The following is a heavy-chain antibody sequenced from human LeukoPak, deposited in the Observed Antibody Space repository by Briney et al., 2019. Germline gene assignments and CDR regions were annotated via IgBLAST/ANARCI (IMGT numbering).Heavy chain of an antibody. D-gene: IGHD7-27*01. J-gene: IGHJ4*02. CDR2: LSSGHE. CDR1: GFTFTTYS. V-gene: IGHV3-21*05. CDR3: VRDPAWGFDY. Sequence: GGSLRLSCAASGFTFTTYSMNWVRQAPGKGLEWVAYLSSGHELYADSVKGRFTISRDNAKNSLYLQMNSLRAEDTAGYYWVRDPAWGFDYWGQGTLVSVSS.